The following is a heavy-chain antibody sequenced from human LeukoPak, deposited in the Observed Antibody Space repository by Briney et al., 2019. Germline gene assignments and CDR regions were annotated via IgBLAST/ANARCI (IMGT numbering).Heavy chain of an antibody. Sequence: SETLSPTCTVSGGSIGGNSYWSWIRQPPGKGPEWIGHISNSGSTYYSPTLSSRVTISLDTSKNQFSLKLRSVTAADTAVYYCARHGPPKMVVVVTPPDYWGQGTLVTVSS. CDR1: GGSIGGNSY. V-gene: IGHV4-59*08. D-gene: IGHD4-23*01. CDR3: ARHGPPKMVVVVTPPDY. CDR2: ISNSGST. J-gene: IGHJ4*02.